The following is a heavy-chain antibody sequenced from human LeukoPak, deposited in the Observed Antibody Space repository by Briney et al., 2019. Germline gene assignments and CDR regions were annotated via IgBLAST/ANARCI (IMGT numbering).Heavy chain of an antibody. CDR1: GGSISSYY. D-gene: IGHD3-10*01. CDR3: ARVRPDGSGSYFDY. V-gene: IGHV4-59*01. J-gene: IGHJ4*02. CDR2: IYYTGST. Sequence: PSETLSLTCTVSGGSISSYYWSWIRQPPGKGLEWIGYIYYTGSTNYNPSLKSRVTISVDTSKNQFSLKLSSVTAADTAVYYCARVRPDGSGSYFDYWGQGTLVTVSS.